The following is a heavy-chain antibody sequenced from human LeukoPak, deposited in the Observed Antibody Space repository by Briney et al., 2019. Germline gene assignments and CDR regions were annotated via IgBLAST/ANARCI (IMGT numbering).Heavy chain of an antibody. CDR1: GGSFSGYY. V-gene: IGHV4-34*01. J-gene: IGHJ5*02. D-gene: IGHD3-10*01. CDR3: ARGSITMVRGVMAWFDP. CDR2: INHSGST. Sequence: SETLSLTCAVYGGSFSGYYWSWIRQPPGKGLEWIGEINHSGSTNYNPSLKSRVTISVDTSKNQFSLKLSSVTAADTAVYYCARGSITMVRGVMAWFDPWGQGTLVTVSS.